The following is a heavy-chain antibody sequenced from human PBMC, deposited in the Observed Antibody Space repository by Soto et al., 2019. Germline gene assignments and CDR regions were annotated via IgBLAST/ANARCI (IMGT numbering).Heavy chain of an antibody. Sequence: EVQLLESGGGLVQPGGSLRLSCAASGFTFSSHAMSWVRQAPGKGLQWVSTIVAGGGRTYHADSVKGRFTISRDNSKNTLYLQMNSLRAEDTAVYYCAKGRGYSGYDLVLFDYWGQGALVTVSS. D-gene: IGHD5-12*01. CDR3: AKGRGYSGYDLVLFDY. V-gene: IGHV3-23*01. CDR2: IVAGGGRT. CDR1: GFTFSSHA. J-gene: IGHJ4*02.